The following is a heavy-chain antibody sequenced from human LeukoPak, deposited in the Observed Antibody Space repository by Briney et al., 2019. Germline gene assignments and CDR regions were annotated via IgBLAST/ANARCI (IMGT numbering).Heavy chain of an antibody. V-gene: IGHV4-34*01. CDR3: ARGSWDTAMEY. J-gene: IGHJ4*02. CDR1: GGSFSGYY. D-gene: IGHD5-18*01. Sequence: SETLSLTCAVYGGSFSGYYWSWIRQPPGKGLEWIGEINHSGSTNYNPSLKSRVTISVDTSKNQFSLKLSSVTAEDTAVYYCARGSWDTAMEYWGQGTLVTVSS. CDR2: INHSGST.